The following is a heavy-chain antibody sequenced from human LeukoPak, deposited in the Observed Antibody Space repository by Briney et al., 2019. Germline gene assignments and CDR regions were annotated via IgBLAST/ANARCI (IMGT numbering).Heavy chain of an antibody. D-gene: IGHD3-10*01. CDR1: GFTFSDYY. Sequence: GGSLRLSCAASGFTFSDYYMSWIRQAPGKGLEWVSYISSSGSTIYYADSVMGRFTISRDNAKNSLYLQMNSLRAEDTAVYYCARDPNPDYYGSGSYYGYMDVWGKGTTVTVSS. CDR3: ARDPNPDYYGSGSYYGYMDV. CDR2: ISSSGSTI. J-gene: IGHJ6*03. V-gene: IGHV3-11*01.